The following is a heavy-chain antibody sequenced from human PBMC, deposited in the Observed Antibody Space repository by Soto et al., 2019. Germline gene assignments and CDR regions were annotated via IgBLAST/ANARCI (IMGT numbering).Heavy chain of an antibody. CDR1: GFTFSSYA. CDR2: MSGSGGST. D-gene: IGHD6-25*01. CDR3: ARDRGAAAAPPAY. V-gene: IGHV3-23*01. J-gene: IGHJ4*02. Sequence: EVQLLESGGGLIQPGGSLRLSCAASGFTFSSYAMSWVRQAPGKGLEWVSAMSGSGGSTYYADSVKGRFTISRDNSKNTLYLQMNSLRAEDTAVYYCARDRGAAAAPPAYWGQGTLVTVSS.